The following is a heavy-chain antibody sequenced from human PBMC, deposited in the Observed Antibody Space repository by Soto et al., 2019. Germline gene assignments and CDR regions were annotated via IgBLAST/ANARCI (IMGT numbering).Heavy chain of an antibody. D-gene: IGHD3-3*02. CDR3: ARDSIVEFTDAFDI. V-gene: IGHV1-18*01. Sequence: ASVKVSCKASGYTFTSYGISWVRHAPGQGLEWMGWISAYNGNTNYAQKLQGRVTMTTDTSTSTAYMELRSLRSDDTAVYYCARDSIVEFTDAFDIWGQGTMVTVSS. CDR2: ISAYNGNT. CDR1: GYTFTSYG. J-gene: IGHJ3*02.